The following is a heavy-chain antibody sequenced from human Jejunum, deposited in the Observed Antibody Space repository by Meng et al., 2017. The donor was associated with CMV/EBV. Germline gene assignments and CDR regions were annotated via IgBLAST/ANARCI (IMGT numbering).Heavy chain of an antibody. CDR2: IKNDGSEQ. D-gene: IGHD3-22*01. CDR3: VIVRNYNYDSSGHSLDF. CDR1: FNIYW. Sequence: FNIYWRTWVGKAPGKGLEWVADIKNDGSEQNYVDSVKGRFTISRDNVRNSLYLQRNSLRVEDTAVYYCVIVRNYNYDSSGHSLDFWGQGTLVTVSS. J-gene: IGHJ4*02. V-gene: IGHV3-7*01.